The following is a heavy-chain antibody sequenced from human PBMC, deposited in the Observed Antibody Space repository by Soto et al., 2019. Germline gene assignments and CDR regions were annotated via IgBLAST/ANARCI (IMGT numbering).Heavy chain of an antibody. J-gene: IGHJ6*02. CDR3: XXXXXIXGSTRLGYYYYGMDV. D-gene: IGHD2-15*01. CDR2: ISYSSSDI. CDR1: GFTFSSYS. Sequence: GGSLRLSCAASGFTFSSYSMNWVRQAPGKGLEWVSSISYSSSDIYFADSVKGRFTMSRVNXXXXXXXXXXXXXXXXXXXXYXXXXXXIXGSTRLGYYYYGMDVXG. V-gene: IGHV3-21*01.